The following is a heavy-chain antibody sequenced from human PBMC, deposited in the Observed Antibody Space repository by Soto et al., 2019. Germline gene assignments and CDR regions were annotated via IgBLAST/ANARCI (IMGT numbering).Heavy chain of an antibody. CDR3: ARAGEGSRFTYYFDY. D-gene: IGHD3-10*01. CDR1: GFTFSDYY. V-gene: IGHV3-11*01. Sequence: GGSLRLSCAASGFTFSDYYMSWIRQAPGKGLEWVSYISSSGSTIYYADSVKGRFTISRDNAKNSLYLQMNSLRAKDTAVYYCARAGEGSRFTYYFDYWGQGTLVTVSS. CDR2: ISSSGSTI. J-gene: IGHJ4*02.